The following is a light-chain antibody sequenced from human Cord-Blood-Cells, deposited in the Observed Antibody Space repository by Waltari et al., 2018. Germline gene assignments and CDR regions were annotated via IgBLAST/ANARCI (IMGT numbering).Light chain of an antibody. Sequence: DIVMTQSTDSLAVSLGERATIKCKSSQSVLYSSNNKNYLAWYQQKPGQPPKLLIYWASTRESGVPDRFSGSGSGTDFTLTISSLQSEDVAVYYCQQYYSTPITFGQGTRLEIK. CDR2: WAS. CDR3: QQYYSTPIT. V-gene: IGKV4-1*01. CDR1: QSVLYSSNNKNY. J-gene: IGKJ5*01.